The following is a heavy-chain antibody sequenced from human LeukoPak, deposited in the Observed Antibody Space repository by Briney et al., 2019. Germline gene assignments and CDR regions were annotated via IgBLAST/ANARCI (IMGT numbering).Heavy chain of an antibody. D-gene: IGHD3-3*01. Sequence: GSLRLSCAASGFAFSSYNMNWIRQPPGKGLEGIGEINHSGSTNYNPSLKSRVTIYVDTSKNQFSLKLSSVTAADTAVYYCARLVRSPSLTILGVVLSFDPWGQGTLVTVSS. CDR2: INHSGST. CDR3: ARLVRSPSLTILGVVLSFDP. J-gene: IGHJ5*02. CDR1: GFAFSSYN. V-gene: IGHV4-34*01.